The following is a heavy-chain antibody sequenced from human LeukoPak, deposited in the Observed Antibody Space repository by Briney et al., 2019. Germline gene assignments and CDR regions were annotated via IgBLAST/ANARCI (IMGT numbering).Heavy chain of an antibody. CDR3: ARNGGIGWPENQYYGMGV. Sequence: PGRSLRLSCAASGFTFSSYVMHWVRQAPGKGLDWVAVIWYDGNTKDYADSVKGRFTISRDKAKNTVFLQMNSLRAEDTAVYYCARNGGIGWPENQYYGMGVWRKGTTVSVSS. V-gene: IGHV3-33*01. J-gene: IGHJ6*04. D-gene: IGHD6-19*01. CDR2: IWYDGNTK. CDR1: GFTFSSYV.